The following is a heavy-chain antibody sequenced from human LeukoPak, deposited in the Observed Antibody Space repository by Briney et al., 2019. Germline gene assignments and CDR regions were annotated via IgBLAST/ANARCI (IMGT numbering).Heavy chain of an antibody. V-gene: IGHV1-18*01. CDR2: ISAYNGNT. CDR1: GYTFTSYG. D-gene: IGHD4-17*01. Sequence: VASVKVSCKASGYTFTSYGISWVRQARGQGLEWMGWISAYNGNTNYAQKLQGRVTMTTDTSTSTAYMELRSLRSDDTAVYYCARSGATVTSGNWFDPWGQGTLVTVSS. CDR3: ARSGATVTSGNWFDP. J-gene: IGHJ5*02.